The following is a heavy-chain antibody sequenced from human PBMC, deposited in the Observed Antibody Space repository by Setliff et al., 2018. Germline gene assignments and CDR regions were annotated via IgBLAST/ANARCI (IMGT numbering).Heavy chain of an antibody. CDR1: GYIFTAFY. V-gene: IGHV1-2*02. J-gene: IGHJ6*03. CDR2: INPKTGDT. D-gene: IGHD2-15*01. Sequence: VSVKVSCKASGYIFTAFYMQWVRQAPGLGPEWMGWINPKTGDTNYAQSFQGRVTMTRDTSINTAYMVLSGLRPDDSAIYYCATDSTETPFYSSQSYMEVWGKGTTVTVSS. CDR3: ATDSTETPFYSSQSYMEV.